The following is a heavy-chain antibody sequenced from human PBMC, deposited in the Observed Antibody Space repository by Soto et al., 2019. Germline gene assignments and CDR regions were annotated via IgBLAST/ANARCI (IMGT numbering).Heavy chain of an antibody. CDR2: INYSGNT. CDR1: GGSLSGYY. V-gene: IGHV4-34*01. J-gene: IGHJ4*02. CDR3: ARRHVRGRTIAGAAEF. D-gene: IGHD1-26*01. Sequence: QVQLQQWGAGLLKPSETLSLTCAVYGGSLSGYYWSWIRQPPGKALEWIGEINYSGNTNYNPSLKSRVTISIVTSKNHLFLNLSSVTAADTAMYYCARRHVRGRTIAGAAEFWGQGTLVTVSS.